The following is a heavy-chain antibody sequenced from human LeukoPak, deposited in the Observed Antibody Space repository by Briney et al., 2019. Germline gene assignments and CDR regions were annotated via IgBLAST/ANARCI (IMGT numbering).Heavy chain of an antibody. CDR2: IYTSGST. CDR3: ATCVYGGNPLDI. V-gene: IGHV4-61*02. J-gene: IGHJ3*02. CDR1: GGSISSGSYY. D-gene: IGHD4-23*01. Sequence: SETLSLTCTVSGGSISSGSYYWSWIRQPAGKGLEWIGRIYTSGSTNYNPSLKSRVTISVGTSKNQFSLKLSSVTAADTAVYYCATCVYGGNPLDIWGQGTMVTVSS.